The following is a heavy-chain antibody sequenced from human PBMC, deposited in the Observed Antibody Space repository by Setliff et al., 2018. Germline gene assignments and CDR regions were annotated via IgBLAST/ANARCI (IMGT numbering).Heavy chain of an antibody. J-gene: IGHJ4*02. D-gene: IGHD2-8*01. V-gene: IGHV1-18*01. CDR3: SKLVRYCTTTACQGASGAEF. CDR2: ISAYTGNT. Sequence: ASVKVSCKASGYTFSNYGITWVLQAPGQGLEWMGWISAYTGNTKFAQKFQGRVTMTTDTSTSTAYLELRSLTSDDTAVYYCSKLVRYCTTTACQGASGAEFWGQGTLVTVSS. CDR1: GYTFSNYG.